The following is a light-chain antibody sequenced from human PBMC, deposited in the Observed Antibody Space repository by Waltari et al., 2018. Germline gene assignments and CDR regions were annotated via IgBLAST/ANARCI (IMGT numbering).Light chain of an antibody. V-gene: IGLV3-21*04. CDR2: YNS. CDR3: QVWHTGTNHVV. J-gene: IGLJ2*01. Sequence: SYVLTQPPSVSVAPGMTARITCEGTDIASKRFHWYQQRPGQAPVLVMYYNSDRPSGIPERFSVSNSGNTATLTITRVEAVDEADYYCQVWHTGTNHVVFGGGTKLTVL. CDR1: DIASKR.